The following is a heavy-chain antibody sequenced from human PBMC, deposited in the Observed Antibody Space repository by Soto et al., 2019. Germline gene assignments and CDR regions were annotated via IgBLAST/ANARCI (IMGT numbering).Heavy chain of an antibody. Sequence: EVQLVESGGGLIQRGGSLRLSCAASGFTVSNNYMSWVRQAPGKGLEWVSVIYSGGSTYYADSVKGRFTISRDHSKNTQYLQMNSLRAEDTAVYYCARDPRIAVAGTSYYYSYGMDVWGQGTTVTVSS. CDR3: ARDPRIAVAGTSYYYSYGMDV. J-gene: IGHJ6*02. V-gene: IGHV3-53*01. CDR2: IYSGGST. CDR1: GFTVSNNY. D-gene: IGHD6-19*01.